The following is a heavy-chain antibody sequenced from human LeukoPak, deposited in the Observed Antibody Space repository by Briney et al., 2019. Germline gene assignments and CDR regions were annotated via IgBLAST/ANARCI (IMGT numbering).Heavy chain of an antibody. CDR1: GGTFSSYA. D-gene: IGHD2-2*01. Sequence: ASVKVSCKASGGTFSSYAISWVRQAPGQGLEWMGGIIPIFGTANYAQKFQGRVTITADESTSTAYMELSSLRSEDTAVYYCARKYCSSTSCYPYPRGTDYYYMDVWGKGTTVTVSS. CDR2: IIPIFGTA. J-gene: IGHJ6*03. CDR3: ARKYCSSTSCYPYPRGTDYYYMDV. V-gene: IGHV1-69*13.